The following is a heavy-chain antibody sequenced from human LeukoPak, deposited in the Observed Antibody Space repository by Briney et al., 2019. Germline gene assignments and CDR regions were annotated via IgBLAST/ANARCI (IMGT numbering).Heavy chain of an antibody. D-gene: IGHD3-3*01. CDR2: IYYSGST. CDR3: ARERFLDYYYGMDV. Sequence: SETLSLTCTVSGGSISSYYWSWIRQPPGKGLEWIGYIYYSGSTNYNPSLKSRVTISVDTSKNQFSLKLSSVTAADTAVYCCARERFLDYYYGMDVWGQGTTVTVSS. V-gene: IGHV4-59*08. J-gene: IGHJ6*02. CDR1: GGSISSYY.